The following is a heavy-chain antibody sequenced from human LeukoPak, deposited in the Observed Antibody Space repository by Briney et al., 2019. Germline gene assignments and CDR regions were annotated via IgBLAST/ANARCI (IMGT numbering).Heavy chain of an antibody. CDR2: INPNSGGT. Sequence: ASVKVSCKAAGYTFTGYYMFWVRQAPGQGLEWMGRINPNSGGTNYAQKFQGRVTMTRDTSISTAYMELSRLRSDDTAVYYCARAYCSGGSCYSVENWFDPWGQGTLVTVSS. D-gene: IGHD2-15*01. CDR1: GYTFTGYY. CDR3: ARAYCSGGSCYSVENWFDP. V-gene: IGHV1-2*06. J-gene: IGHJ5*02.